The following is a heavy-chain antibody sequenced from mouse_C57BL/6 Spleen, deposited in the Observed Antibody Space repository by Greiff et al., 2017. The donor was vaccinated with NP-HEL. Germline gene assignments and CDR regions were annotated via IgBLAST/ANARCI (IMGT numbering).Heavy chain of an antibody. CDR2: ISDGGSYT. J-gene: IGHJ3*01. Sequence: EVQLVESGGGLVKPGGSLKLSCAASGFTFSSYAMSWVRQTPEKRLEWVATISDGGSYTYYPDNVKGRFTISRDNAKNNLYLQMSHLKSEDTAMYYCAREGAAQGFAYWGQGTLVTVSA. D-gene: IGHD3-1*01. CDR1: GFTFSSYA. CDR3: AREGAAQGFAY. V-gene: IGHV5-4*01.